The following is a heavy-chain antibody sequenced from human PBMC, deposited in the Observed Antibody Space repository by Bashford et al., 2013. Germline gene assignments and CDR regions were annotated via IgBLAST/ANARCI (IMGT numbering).Heavy chain of an antibody. V-gene: IGHV4-61*02. J-gene: IGHJ4*02. CDR2: IYTTGST. D-gene: IGHD6-6*01. Sequence: SETLSLTCTVSGGSISSGTYYWSWIRQPAGKGLEWIGRIYTTGSTNYNPSLKSRVTVSVDTSQGQLSLEVSSVTAADTAVYYCARRSTRGVPARKLVFFDSWGQGTLVTVSS. CDR1: GGSISSGTYY. CDR3: ARRSTRGVPARKLVFFDS.